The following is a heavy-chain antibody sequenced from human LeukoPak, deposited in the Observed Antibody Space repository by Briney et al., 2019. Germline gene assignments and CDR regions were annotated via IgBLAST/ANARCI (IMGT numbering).Heavy chain of an antibody. Sequence: SVKVSCKASGGTFSSYAISWVRQAPGQGLEWMGGIIPIFGTANYAQKFQGRVTITTDESTSTAYMELSSLRSEDTAVYYCARGGYSYGYGADYRGQGTLVTVSS. CDR1: GGTFSSYA. CDR3: ARGGYSYGYGADY. V-gene: IGHV1-69*05. D-gene: IGHD5-18*01. CDR2: IIPIFGTA. J-gene: IGHJ4*02.